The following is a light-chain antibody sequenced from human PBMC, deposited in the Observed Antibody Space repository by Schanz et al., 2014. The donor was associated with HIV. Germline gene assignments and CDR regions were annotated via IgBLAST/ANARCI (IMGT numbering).Light chain of an antibody. Sequence: EIVLTQSPGTLSLSPGGRATLSCGASQRLSSSYLAWYQQKRDQPPRLLIYGASNRATGVPDRFSGSGSGTDFTLTISRLEPEDFATYYCQQSYSTPLTFGGGTKVEIK. J-gene: IGKJ4*01. CDR3: QQSYSTPLT. V-gene: IGKV3-20*01. CDR1: QRLSSSY. CDR2: GAS.